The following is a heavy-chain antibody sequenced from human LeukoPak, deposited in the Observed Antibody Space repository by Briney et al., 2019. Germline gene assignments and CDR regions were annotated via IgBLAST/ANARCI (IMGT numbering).Heavy chain of an antibody. J-gene: IGHJ4*02. D-gene: IGHD6-19*01. CDR2: ISTSSSYI. V-gene: IGHV3-21*01. Sequence: GGSLRLSCAAFGFSFTSYSMNWVRQAPGKGLEWVSFISTSSSYIYYADSVRGRFTISRDNAKNSLYLQMNSLRAEDTAVYYCARQQWLDGAYYFDYWGQGTLVTVSS. CDR1: GFSFTSYS. CDR3: ARQQWLDGAYYFDY.